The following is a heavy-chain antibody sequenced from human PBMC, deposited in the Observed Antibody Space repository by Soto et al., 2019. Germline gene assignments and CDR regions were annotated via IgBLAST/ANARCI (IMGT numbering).Heavy chain of an antibody. CDR2: ISSKSNQI. CDR3: AKGPGLGSPVSGGLDV. J-gene: IGHJ6*02. Sequence: EVQVVESGGGLVKPGGSLRLSCAASGFTFNNYNMNWVRQGPGKGLEWVASISSKSNQIFHADSVKGRFTISRDNAKNSLYLEKNRPRAQDPAVDYCAKGPGLGSPVSGGLDVWGQGTTVTVSS. D-gene: IGHD2-15*01. CDR1: GFTFNNYN. V-gene: IGHV3-21*01.